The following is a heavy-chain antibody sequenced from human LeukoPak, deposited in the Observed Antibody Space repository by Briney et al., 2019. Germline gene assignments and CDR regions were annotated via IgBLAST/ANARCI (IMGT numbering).Heavy chain of an antibody. D-gene: IGHD6-19*01. CDR3: ARADGIAVAGIYYYYGMDV. V-gene: IGHV1-69*06. CDR2: IIPIFGTA. Sequence: SVKVSCKASGGTFSSYAISWVRQAPGQGLEWMGGIIPIFGTANYAQKFQGRVTITADKSTSTAYMELSSLRSEDTAVYYCARADGIAVAGIYYYYGMDVWGKGTTVTVYS. J-gene: IGHJ6*04. CDR1: GGTFSSYA.